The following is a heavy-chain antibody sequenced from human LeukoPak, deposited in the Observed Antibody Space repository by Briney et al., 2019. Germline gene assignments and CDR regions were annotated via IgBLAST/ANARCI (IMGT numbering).Heavy chain of an antibody. D-gene: IGHD6-13*01. CDR1: GFTFSRYG. Sequence: GGSLRLSCAASGFTFSRYGMHWVRQAPGKGLEWVAVISYDGRNKYYADSVEGRFTISRDNSKNTLYLQMNSLRAEDTAVYFCARGTYSSSWLHFDYWGQGTLVTVSS. J-gene: IGHJ4*02. CDR3: ARGTYSSSWLHFDY. V-gene: IGHV3-30*03. CDR2: ISYDGRNK.